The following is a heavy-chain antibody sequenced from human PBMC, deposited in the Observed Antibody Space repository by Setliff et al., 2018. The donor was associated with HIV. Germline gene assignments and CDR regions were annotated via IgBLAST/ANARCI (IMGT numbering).Heavy chain of an antibody. V-gene: IGHV4-39*01. CDR2: IYHTANT. CDR1: GGSISSSTYY. Sequence: SETLSLTCSVSGGSISSSTYYWGWIRQPPGKGLEWIGSIYHTANTHYSPSLETRVAIFVDTSKNQFSLRLSSVTAADSAMYYCVRHDPPNSGRFYFDLWGRGTLVTVSS. J-gene: IGHJ4*01. D-gene: IGHD1-26*01. CDR3: VRHDPPNSGRFYFDL.